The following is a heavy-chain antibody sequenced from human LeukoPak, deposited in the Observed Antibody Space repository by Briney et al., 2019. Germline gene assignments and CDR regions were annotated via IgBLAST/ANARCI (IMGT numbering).Heavy chain of an antibody. CDR3: SYRVNEGGRGS. D-gene: IGHD2-15*01. CDR2: IYNSAT. J-gene: IGHJ5*02. CDR1: GGSISGGEYH. Sequence: PSETLSLTCTVSGGSISGGEYHWSWIRQPPGKGLEWIGYIYNSATYYNPSLKSRVSISEDTSNNHFSLEVNSVTAADTAVYCASYRVNEGGRGSWGQGTLVTVSS. V-gene: IGHV4-30-4*01.